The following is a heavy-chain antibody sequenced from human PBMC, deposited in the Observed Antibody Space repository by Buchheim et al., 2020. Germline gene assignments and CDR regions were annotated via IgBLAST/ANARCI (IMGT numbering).Heavy chain of an antibody. V-gene: IGHV3-43D*03. CDR1: GFTFDDYA. J-gene: IGHJ6*02. D-gene: IGHD2-2*01. CDR3: AKSVVPAANYYYYGMDV. CDR2: ISWDGGST. Sequence: EVQLVESGGVVVQPGGSLRLSCAASGFTFDDYAMHWVRQAPGKGLEWVSLISWDGGSTYYADSVKGRFTISRDNSKTSLYLQMNSLRAEDTALYYCAKSVVPAANYYYYGMDVWGQGTT.